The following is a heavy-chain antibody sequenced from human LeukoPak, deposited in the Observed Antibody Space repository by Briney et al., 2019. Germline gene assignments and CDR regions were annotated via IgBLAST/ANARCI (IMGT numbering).Heavy chain of an antibody. Sequence: SETLSPTCTVSGGSISSYYWSWIRQPAGKGLEWIGRIYTSGSTNYNPSLKSRVTMSVDTSKNQFSLKLSSVTAADTAVYYCASGADYYDSSGYFDYWGQGTLVTVSS. CDR1: GGSISSYY. J-gene: IGHJ4*02. V-gene: IGHV4-4*07. CDR3: ASGADYYDSSGYFDY. CDR2: IYTSGST. D-gene: IGHD3-22*01.